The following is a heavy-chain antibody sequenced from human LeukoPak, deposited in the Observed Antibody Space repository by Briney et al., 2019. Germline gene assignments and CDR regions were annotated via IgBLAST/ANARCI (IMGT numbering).Heavy chain of an antibody. V-gene: IGHV4-39*07. D-gene: IGHD3-22*01. CDR3: ARVAHYYDSSGYQYYFDY. Sequence: SETLSLTCTVSGGSISSSSYYWGWIRQPPGKGLEWIGSIYYSGSTYCNPSLKSRVTISVDTSKNQFSLKLSSVTAADTAVYYCARVAHYYDSSGYQYYFDYWGQGTLVTVSS. J-gene: IGHJ4*02. CDR2: IYYSGST. CDR1: GGSISSSSYY.